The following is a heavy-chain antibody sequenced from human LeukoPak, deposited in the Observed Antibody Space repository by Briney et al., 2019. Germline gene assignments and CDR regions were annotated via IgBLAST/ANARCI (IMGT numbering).Heavy chain of an antibody. V-gene: IGHV3-30*02. CDR1: GFTFSDYG. D-gene: IGHD4/OR15-4a*01. CDR2: IQVDGGNK. J-gene: IGHJ4*02. CDR3: ARDVDYANPRHDY. Sequence: AGGTPSLSRAASGFTFSDYGIHWVPQAPGQALKGLAFIQVDGGNKHYAGSVKGRFTNSRDNSRNTVYLQMNSRRTEDTAVYYCARDVDYANPRHDYWGQGTLVTVSS.